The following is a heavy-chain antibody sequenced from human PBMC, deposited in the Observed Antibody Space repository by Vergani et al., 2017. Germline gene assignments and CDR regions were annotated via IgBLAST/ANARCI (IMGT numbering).Heavy chain of an antibody. V-gene: IGHV3-30-3*01. J-gene: IGHJ4*02. CDR3: ARGRQINLRGPFDY. D-gene: IGHD1-1*01. Sequence: QVQLVEAGGGVVQPGTSLRLSCVVSGFALNRPAMYWVRQAPGKGLEWVAVISYDGSNKYYADSVKGRFTISRDNSKNTLYLQMNSLRAEDTAVYYCARGRQINLRGPFDYWGQGTLVTVSS. CDR2: ISYDGSNK. CDR1: GFALNRPA.